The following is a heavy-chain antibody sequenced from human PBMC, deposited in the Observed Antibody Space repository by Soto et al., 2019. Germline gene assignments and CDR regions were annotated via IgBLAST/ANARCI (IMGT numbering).Heavy chain of an antibody. V-gene: IGHV1-24*01. D-gene: IGHD3-9*01. J-gene: IGHJ4*02. CDR2: FDPEDGET. Sequence: GASVKVSCKVSGYTLTELSMHWVRQAPGKGLEWMGGFDPEDGETIYAQKFQGRVTMTEDTSTDTAYMELSSLRSEDTAVYYCAIHPPHYDILTGYPPLYFDYWGQGTLVTVSS. CDR1: GYTLTELS. CDR3: AIHPPHYDILTGYPPLYFDY.